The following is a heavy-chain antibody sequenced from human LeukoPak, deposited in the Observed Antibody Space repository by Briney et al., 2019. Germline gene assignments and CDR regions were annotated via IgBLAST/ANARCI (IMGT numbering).Heavy chain of an antibody. CDR3: ARQESLRFLEWLPHYYYYYGMDV. V-gene: IGHV3-33*01. CDR2: IWYDGSNK. J-gene: IGHJ6*02. D-gene: IGHD3-3*01. Sequence: PGRSLRLSCAASGFTFSSYGMHWVRQAPGKGLEWVAVIWYDGSNKYYADSVKGRFTISRDNSKNTLYLQINSLRAEHTAVYYCARQESLRFLEWLPHYYYYYGMDVWGQGTTVTVSS. CDR1: GFTFSSYG.